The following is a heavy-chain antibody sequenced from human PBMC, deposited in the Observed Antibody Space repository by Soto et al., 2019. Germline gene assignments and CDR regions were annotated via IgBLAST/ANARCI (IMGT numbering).Heavy chain of an antibody. CDR3: ARDGFHSRAYYYGMDV. D-gene: IGHD6-13*01. V-gene: IGHV6-1*01. CDR1: GDSVSSNSAA. J-gene: IGHJ6*02. CDR2: TYYRSQWYN. Sequence: PSQTLSLTCAITGDSVSSNSAAWNWIRQSPSRGLEWLGRTYYRSQWYNDYAVSVKSRITINPDTSTSTAYMELRSLRSDDTAVYYCARDGFHSRAYYYGMDVWGQGTTVTVSS.